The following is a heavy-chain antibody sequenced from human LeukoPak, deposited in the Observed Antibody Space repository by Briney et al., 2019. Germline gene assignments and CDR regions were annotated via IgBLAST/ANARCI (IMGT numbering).Heavy chain of an antibody. V-gene: IGHV3-48*01. Sequence: GGSLSLSCAASGFTFSDYSMNWVRQAPGKGLEWISYIGISSGNTKYTDSVKGRFTISGDKAKNSLYLQMNSLRLEDTAVYYCARDTKYAFDNWGQGTLVTVSS. CDR3: ARDTKYAFDN. CDR2: IGISSGNT. J-gene: IGHJ4*02. D-gene: IGHD2-2*01. CDR1: GFTFSDYS.